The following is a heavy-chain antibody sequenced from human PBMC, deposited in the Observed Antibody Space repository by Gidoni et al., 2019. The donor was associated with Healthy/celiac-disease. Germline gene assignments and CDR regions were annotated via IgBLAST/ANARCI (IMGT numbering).Heavy chain of an antibody. Sequence: QVQLQESGPGLVKPSETLSLTCTVSGGSISSYYWSWIRQPPGKGLEWIGYIYYSGITNYNPSLKSLVTISVDTSKNQFSLKLSSVTAADTAVYYCARATLIAARPFYFDYWGQGTLVTVSS. CDR2: IYYSGIT. CDR1: GGSISSYY. J-gene: IGHJ4*02. CDR3: ARATLIAARPFYFDY. D-gene: IGHD6-6*01. V-gene: IGHV4-59*01.